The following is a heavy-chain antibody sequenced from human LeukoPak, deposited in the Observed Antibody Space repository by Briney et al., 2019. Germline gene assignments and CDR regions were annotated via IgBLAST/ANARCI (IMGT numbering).Heavy chain of an antibody. V-gene: IGHV3-30*18. J-gene: IGHJ4*02. Sequence: GGSLRLSCAASGFTFSSYGMHWVRQAPGKGLEWVAVISYDGSNKYYADSVKGRFTISRDNSKNTLYLQMNSLRAEDTAVYYCAKSMRATDMITFGGVTDYWGQGTLVTVSS. CDR2: ISYDGSNK. D-gene: IGHD3-16*01. CDR3: AKSMRATDMITFGGVTDY. CDR1: GFTFSSYG.